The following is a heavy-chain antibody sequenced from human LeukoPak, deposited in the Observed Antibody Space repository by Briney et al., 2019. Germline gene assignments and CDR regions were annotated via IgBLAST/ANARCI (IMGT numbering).Heavy chain of an antibody. D-gene: IGHD3-10*01. Sequence: SETLSLTCAVSGYSISSGYYWGWIRPPPGKGLEWIGSIYHSGSTYYNPSLKSRVTISVDTPKNQFSLKLSSVTAADTAVYYCARGVTMVRGAAYFDYWGQGTLVTASS. CDR2: IYHSGST. J-gene: IGHJ4*02. CDR1: GYSISSGYY. CDR3: ARGVTMVRGAAYFDY. V-gene: IGHV4-38-2*01.